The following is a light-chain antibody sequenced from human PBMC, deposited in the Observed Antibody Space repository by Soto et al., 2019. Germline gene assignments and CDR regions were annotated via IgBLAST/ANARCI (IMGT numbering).Light chain of an antibody. CDR1: SRDIGGYDF. V-gene: IGLV2-8*01. CDR3: SSYGGRNNLL. J-gene: IGLJ2*01. CDR2: DVI. Sequence: QSALTQPPSASGSPGQSVTISCTGTSRDIGGYDFVSWYQPHPGKAPKLLIYDVIKRPSGVPDRFSGSKSGNTASLTVSGLQTDDEADYYCSSYGGRNNLLFGGGTKLTVL.